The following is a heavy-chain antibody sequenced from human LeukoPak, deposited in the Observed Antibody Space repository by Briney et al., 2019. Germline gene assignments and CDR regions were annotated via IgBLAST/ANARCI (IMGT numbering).Heavy chain of an antibody. CDR2: ISSNGGST. Sequence: GGSLRLSCAASGFTFSSYAMHWVRQAPGKGLEYVSAISSNGGSTYYANSVKGGFTISRDNSKNTLYLQMGSLRAEDMAVYYCARYCSGGSCYTGAFGIWGQGTMVTVSS. CDR1: GFTFSSYA. CDR3: ARYCSGGSCYTGAFGI. J-gene: IGHJ3*02. D-gene: IGHD2-15*01. V-gene: IGHV3-64*01.